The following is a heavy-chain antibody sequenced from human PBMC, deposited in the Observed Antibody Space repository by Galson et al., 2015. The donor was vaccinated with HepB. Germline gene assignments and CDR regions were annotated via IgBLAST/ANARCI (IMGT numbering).Heavy chain of an antibody. V-gene: IGHV5-51*01. CDR1: RYTFINYW. J-gene: IGHJ4*02. CDR2: IYPIDSDT. CDR3: ARVVGATREADY. Sequence: QSGAEVKKPGDSLKISCKGSRYTFINYWIVWVRQMPGKGLEWMGIIYPIDSDTRYSPSFQGQVTISADKSISTAYLQWSSLKASDTAMYYCARVVGATREADYWGQGTPVTVSS. D-gene: IGHD1-26*01.